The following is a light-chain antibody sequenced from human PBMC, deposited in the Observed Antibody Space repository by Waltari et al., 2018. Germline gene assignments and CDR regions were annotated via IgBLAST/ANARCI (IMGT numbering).Light chain of an antibody. CDR3: MQGLQTPIT. CDR2: LAS. CDR1: QSLLHSKGFNY. V-gene: IGKV2-28*01. J-gene: IGKJ5*01. Sequence: DIVLTQSPLSLPVTPGEPASISCRSSQSLLHSKGFNYLVWYVQRPGRSPQLRLDLASTRASGVPDRFSGSGSGTEFTLRISRVETEDGGLYYCMQGLQTPITFGQGTRLDIK.